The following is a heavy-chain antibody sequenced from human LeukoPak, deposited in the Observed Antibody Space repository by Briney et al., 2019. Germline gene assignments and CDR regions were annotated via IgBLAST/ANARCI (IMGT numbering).Heavy chain of an antibody. Sequence: GESLKISCKASGYSFTTYWIGWVRQMPGKGLEWMGIIYPGDSDTRYSPSFQGQVSISADKSISTAYLQWGSLKASDTAMYYCARPNKMSSNDTHFDDWTHLTLVPVSS. CDR1: GYSFTTYW. J-gene: IGHJ4*03. CDR2: IYPGDSDT. CDR3: ARPNKMSSNDTHFDD. V-gene: IGHV5-51*01. D-gene: IGHD3-9*01.